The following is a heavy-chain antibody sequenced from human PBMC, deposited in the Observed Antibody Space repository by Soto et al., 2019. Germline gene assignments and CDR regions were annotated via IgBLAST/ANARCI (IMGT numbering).Heavy chain of an antibody. V-gene: IGHV1-18*04. CDR1: GYIFTSYG. J-gene: IGHJ6*02. CDR3: ARRYCSGGSCYPPELGMDV. D-gene: IGHD2-15*01. CDR2: ISAYNGNT. Sequence: ASVKVSCKASGYIFTSYGISWVRQAPGQGLEWMGWISAYNGNTNYAQKLQGRVTMTTDTSTSTAYMELRSLRSDDTAVYYCARRYCSGGSCYPPELGMDVWGQGTTVTVSS.